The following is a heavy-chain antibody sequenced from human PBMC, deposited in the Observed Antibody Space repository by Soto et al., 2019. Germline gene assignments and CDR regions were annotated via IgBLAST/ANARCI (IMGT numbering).Heavy chain of an antibody. V-gene: IGHV1-69*02. CDR1: GGTFSSYT. Sequence: QVQLVESGAEVKKPGSSVKVSCKASGGTFSSYTISWVRQAPGQGLEWMGRIIPILGIANYAQKFQGRVTITADKSTSTAYMELSSLRSEDTAVYYCACSYYDFWSGYFRWFDPWGQGTLVTVSS. CDR3: ACSYYDFWSGYFRWFDP. CDR2: IIPILGIA. D-gene: IGHD3-3*01. J-gene: IGHJ5*02.